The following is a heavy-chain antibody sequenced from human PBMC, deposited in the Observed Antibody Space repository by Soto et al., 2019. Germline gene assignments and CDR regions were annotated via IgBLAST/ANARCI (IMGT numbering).Heavy chain of an antibody. V-gene: IGHV1-24*01. J-gene: IGHJ3*02. D-gene: IGHD7-27*01. CDR3: ASSLGTVVRRDAFDI. CDR1: GYTLTELS. Sequence: ASVKVSCKVSGYTLTELSMHWVRQAPGKGLEWMGGFDPEDGETIYAQKFQGRVTMTEDTSTDTAYMELSSLRSEDTAVYYSASSLGTVVRRDAFDIWGQGTMVTVSS. CDR2: FDPEDGET.